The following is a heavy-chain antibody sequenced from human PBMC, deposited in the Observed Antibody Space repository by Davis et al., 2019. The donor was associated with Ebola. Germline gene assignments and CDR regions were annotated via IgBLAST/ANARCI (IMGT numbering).Heavy chain of an antibody. CDR1: GFTFSSYS. J-gene: IGHJ4*02. D-gene: IGHD5-18*01. Sequence: GESLKISCAASGFTFSSYSMNWVRQAPGKGLEWVSSISSSSSYIYYADSVKGRFTISRDNAKNSLYLQMNSLRAEDTAVYYCARGYTAMVFFDYWGQGTLVTVSS. CDR3: ARGYTAMVFFDY. CDR2: ISSSSSYI. V-gene: IGHV3-21*01.